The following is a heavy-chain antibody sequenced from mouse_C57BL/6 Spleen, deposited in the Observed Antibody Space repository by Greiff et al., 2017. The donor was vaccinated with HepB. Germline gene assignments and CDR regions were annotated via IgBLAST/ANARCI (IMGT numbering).Heavy chain of an antibody. Sequence: QVQLKQSGAELVRPGTSVKVSCKASGYAFTNYLIEWVKQRPGQGLEWIGVINPGSGGTNYNEKFKGKATLTADKSSSTAYMQLSSLTSEDSAVYFCARCAPPDYSNYGYFDVWGTGTTVTVSS. CDR2: INPGSGGT. CDR1: GYAFTNYL. V-gene: IGHV1-54*01. D-gene: IGHD2-5*01. J-gene: IGHJ1*03. CDR3: ARCAPPDYSNYGYFDV.